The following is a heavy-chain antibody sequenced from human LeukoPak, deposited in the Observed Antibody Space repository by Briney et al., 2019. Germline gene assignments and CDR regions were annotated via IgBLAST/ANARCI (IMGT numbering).Heavy chain of an antibody. Sequence: GGSLRLSCAAYGFTFSSYEMNWVRQAPGKGLEWVSYISSSGSTIYYADSVKGRFTISRDNAKNSLYLQMNSLRAEDTAVYYCARHGLELNWFDPWGQGTLVTVSS. V-gene: IGHV3-48*03. D-gene: IGHD1-7*01. CDR3: ARHGLELNWFDP. CDR2: ISSSGSTI. CDR1: GFTFSSYE. J-gene: IGHJ5*02.